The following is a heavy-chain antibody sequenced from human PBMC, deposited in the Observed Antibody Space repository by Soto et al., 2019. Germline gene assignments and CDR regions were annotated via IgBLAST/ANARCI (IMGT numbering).Heavy chain of an antibody. J-gene: IGHJ5*02. CDR3: AKDVVVAARGWFDP. Sequence: EVQLLESGGRLVQRGGSLRLSCAASGFTFSSYPMRWVPQAPGKGLEWVTAISGSGGSTYYADSVKGRFTISRDNSKNTLYLQMNSLRAEDTAVYYCAKDVVVAARGWFDPWGQGTLVTVSS. CDR2: ISGSGGST. D-gene: IGHD2-15*01. V-gene: IGHV3-23*01. CDR1: GFTFSSYP.